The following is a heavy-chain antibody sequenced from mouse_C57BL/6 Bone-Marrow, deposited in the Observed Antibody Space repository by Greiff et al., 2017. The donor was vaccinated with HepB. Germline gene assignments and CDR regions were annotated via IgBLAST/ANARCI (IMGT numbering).Heavy chain of an antibody. Sequence: VQLQQPGAELVKPGASVKLSCKASGYTFTSYWMHWVKQRPGQGLEWIGMIHPNSGSTNYNEKFKSKATLTVDKSSSTAYMQLSSLTSEDSAVYYCARLEDTKNAMDYWGQGTSVTVSS. CDR1: GYTFTSYW. J-gene: IGHJ4*01. CDR2: IHPNSGST. D-gene: IGHD5-1-1*01. V-gene: IGHV1-64*01. CDR3: ARLEDTKNAMDY.